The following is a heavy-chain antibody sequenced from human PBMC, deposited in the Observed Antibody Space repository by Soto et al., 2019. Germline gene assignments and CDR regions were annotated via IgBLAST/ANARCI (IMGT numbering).Heavy chain of an antibody. D-gene: IGHD6-13*01. CDR3: ARRQRAAAGTLNWFDP. J-gene: IGHJ5*02. CDR2: INPGDSDF. Sequence: GESLKISCKGSGYSFTSYWIGWVRQMPGKGLEWMGIINPGDSDFRYSPSFQGQVTISVDKSISTAYLQWSSLKASDTAMYYCARRQRAAAGTLNWFDPWGQGTLVTVSS. CDR1: GYSFTSYW. V-gene: IGHV5-51*01.